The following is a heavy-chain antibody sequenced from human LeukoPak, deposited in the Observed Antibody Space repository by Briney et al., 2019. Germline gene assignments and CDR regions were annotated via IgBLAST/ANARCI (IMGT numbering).Heavy chain of an antibody. CDR2: IYYSGST. CDR1: GGSISSSSYY. D-gene: IGHD1-26*01. Sequence: SETLSLTCTVSGGSISSSSYYWGWIRQPPGKGLEWIGSIYYSGSTYYNPSLKSRVTISVDTSKNQFSLKLSSVTAADTAVYYCARGIVGSYEAWGQGTLVTVSS. V-gene: IGHV4-39*07. CDR3: ARGIVGSYEA. J-gene: IGHJ5*02.